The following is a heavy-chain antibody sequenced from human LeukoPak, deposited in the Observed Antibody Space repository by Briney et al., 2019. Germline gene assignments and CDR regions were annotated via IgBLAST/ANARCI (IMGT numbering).Heavy chain of an antibody. CDR3: ARGPEGALYYYYGMDV. CDR2: IYYSGST. Sequence: SETLSLTCTVSGGSISSYYWSWIRQPPGKGLEWIGYIYYSGSTNYNPSLKSRVTISVDTSKNQFSLKLSSVTAADTAVCYCARGPEGALYYYYGMDVWGQGITVTVSS. V-gene: IGHV4-59*01. J-gene: IGHJ6*02. CDR1: GGSISSYY. D-gene: IGHD1-26*01.